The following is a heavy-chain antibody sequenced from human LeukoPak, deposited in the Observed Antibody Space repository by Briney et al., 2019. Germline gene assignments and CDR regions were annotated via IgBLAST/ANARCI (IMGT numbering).Heavy chain of an antibody. D-gene: IGHD6-19*01. J-gene: IGHJ4*02. V-gene: IGHV4-34*01. Sequence: SETLSLTCAVYGGSFSGYYWSWTRQPPGKGLEWIGEINHSGSTNYNPSLKSRVTISVDTSKNQFSLKLSSVTAADTAVYYCARELAVAGSDWGQGTLVTVSS. CDR1: GGSFSGYY. CDR2: INHSGST. CDR3: ARELAVAGSD.